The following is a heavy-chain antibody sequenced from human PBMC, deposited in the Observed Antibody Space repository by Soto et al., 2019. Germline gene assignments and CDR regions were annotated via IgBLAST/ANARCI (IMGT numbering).Heavy chain of an antibody. D-gene: IGHD5-18*01. V-gene: IGHV3-48*02. CDR3: ARGKDTAPRCGDY. Sequence: EVQLVESGGGLVQPGGSLRLSCAASGFTFTSYSMNWVRQTPGKGLEWVSYISSSSSTIYYADSVKGRFTISRDNAENSLYLQMNSLRDEYTAVYYCARGKDTAPRCGDYWGQGTLVTVSS. CDR2: ISSSSSTI. CDR1: GFTFTSYS. J-gene: IGHJ4*02.